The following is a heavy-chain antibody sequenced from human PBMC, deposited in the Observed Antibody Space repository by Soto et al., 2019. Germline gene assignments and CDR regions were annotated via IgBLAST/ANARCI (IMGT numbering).Heavy chain of an antibody. CDR1: GYNFRNFG. J-gene: IGHJ3*01. Sequence: QVQLEQSGDAVKKPGASVKVSCKASGYNFRNFGITWVRQASGLGLEWLGWISGYNGRTSSARNFRDRVVLTTDTATNTAYMELRSLTSDDTAIYYWAREGYISGFDPFDFWGQGTKVTVSS. D-gene: IGHD5-18*01. CDR3: AREGYISGFDPFDF. CDR2: ISGYNGRT. V-gene: IGHV1-18*01.